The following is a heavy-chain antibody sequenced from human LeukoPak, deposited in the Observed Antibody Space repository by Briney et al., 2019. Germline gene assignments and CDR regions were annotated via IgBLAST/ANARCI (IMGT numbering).Heavy chain of an antibody. J-gene: IGHJ4*02. V-gene: IGHV3-23*01. CDR3: AKTPTVTTGDY. D-gene: IGHD4-17*01. CDR2: ISGGGGST. CDR1: GFTFSTYA. Sequence: PGGSLRLSCAASGFTFSTYAMTWVRQAPGKGLEWVSVISGGGGSTYYADSVKGRFTISRDNSKNTLFLQMNSLRVEDTAVYYCAKTPTVTTGDYWGQGTLVTVSS.